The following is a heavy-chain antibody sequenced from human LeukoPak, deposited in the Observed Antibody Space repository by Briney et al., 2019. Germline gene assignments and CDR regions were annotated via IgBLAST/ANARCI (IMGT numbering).Heavy chain of an antibody. CDR1: GGSISSGGYY. J-gene: IGHJ4*02. V-gene: IGHV4-39*01. CDR3: ARSNGTWRYFFDS. Sequence: SETLSLTCAVSGGSISSGGYYWGWIRQPPGKRLEWIGSVFYTGTTYCNPSLKSRVTISVDTSKTQFSLRLSSVTATDTAVYYCARSNGTWRYFFDSWGQGTLVTVSS. D-gene: IGHD1-14*01. CDR2: VFYTGTT.